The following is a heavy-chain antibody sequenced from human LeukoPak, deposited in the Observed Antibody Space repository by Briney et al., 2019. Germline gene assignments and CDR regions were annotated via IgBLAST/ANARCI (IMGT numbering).Heavy chain of an antibody. D-gene: IGHD6-25*01. CDR1: GFTFSSYA. J-gene: IGHJ3*02. CDR3: AKDHGGIAAGDAFDI. CDR2: ISGSGGST. Sequence: GGSLRLSCAASGFTFSSYAMSWVCQAQGKGLEWVSAISGSGGSTYYADSVKGRFTISRDNSKNTLYLQMNSLRAEDTAVYYCAKDHGGIAAGDAFDIWGQGAMVTVSS. V-gene: IGHV3-23*01.